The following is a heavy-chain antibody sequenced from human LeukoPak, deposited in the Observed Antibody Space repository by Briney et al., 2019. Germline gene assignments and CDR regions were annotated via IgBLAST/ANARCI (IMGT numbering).Heavy chain of an antibody. V-gene: IGHV4-34*01. Sequence: PSETLSLTCAVYGGSFSGYYWSWIRQPPGEGLEWIGEINHSGSTNYNPSLKSRVTISVDTSKNQFSLKLSSVTAADTAVYYCARGIIVRGAFDIWGQGTMVTVSS. CDR1: GGSFSGYY. CDR2: INHSGST. D-gene: IGHD2-21*01. CDR3: ARGIIVRGAFDI. J-gene: IGHJ3*02.